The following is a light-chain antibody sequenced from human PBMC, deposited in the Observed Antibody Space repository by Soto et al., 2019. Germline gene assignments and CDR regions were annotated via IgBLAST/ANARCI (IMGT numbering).Light chain of an antibody. V-gene: IGLV1-40*01. Sequence: QSVLTQPPSVSGAPGQRVTISCTGSSSNIGAGYAVHWYQQLPGTAPKLLIYDNNNRPSGVPDRFSGSESGTSASLAITGLQAEDEANYYCQSYDSSLSGVVFGGGTQLTVL. CDR1: SSNIGAGYA. J-gene: IGLJ2*01. CDR3: QSYDSSLSGVV. CDR2: DNN.